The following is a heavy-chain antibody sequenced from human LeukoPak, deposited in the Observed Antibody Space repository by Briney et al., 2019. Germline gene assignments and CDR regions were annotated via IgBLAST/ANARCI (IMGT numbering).Heavy chain of an antibody. Sequence: GGSLRLSCAASGFTFSTYAMSWVRQAPGKGLEWVSAISGSTGRTYYADSVKGRFTISRDNSKNTLYLQMNSLRAEDTAVYYCARKWLRYYFDYWGQGTLVTVSS. CDR1: GFTFSTYA. D-gene: IGHD5-12*01. CDR3: ARKWLRYYFDY. V-gene: IGHV3-23*01. J-gene: IGHJ4*02. CDR2: ISGSTGRT.